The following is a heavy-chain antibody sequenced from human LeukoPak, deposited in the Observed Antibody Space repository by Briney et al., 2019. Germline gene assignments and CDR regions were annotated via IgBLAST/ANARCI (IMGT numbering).Heavy chain of an antibody. CDR2: VYTWGTT. Sequence: PSETPSLTCTVSGASVSSSNFFWNWLRQPAGKGLEWIGRVYTWGTTHYNPSLHSRVIMSIDRSKNQVSLRLSSATAADTAVYYCARYRDAYNHLTHTLETWGQGTMVTVSS. D-gene: IGHD5-24*01. CDR1: GASVSSSNFF. CDR3: ARYRDAYNHLTHTLET. J-gene: IGHJ3*01. V-gene: IGHV4-61*02.